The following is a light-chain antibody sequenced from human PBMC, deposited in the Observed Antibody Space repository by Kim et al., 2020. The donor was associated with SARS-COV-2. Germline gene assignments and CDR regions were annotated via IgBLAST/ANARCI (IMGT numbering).Light chain of an antibody. CDR3: NSRGSNDDVV. CDR2: GKN. J-gene: IGLJ2*01. Sequence: SSELTQDPAVSVALGQTVMITCQGDSLRSYYATWYQQKPGQAPRVVLYGKNNRPSGIPDRFSGSSSGNTASLIITGTQAGDEADYYCNSRGSNDDVVFGGGTQLTVL. CDR1: SLRSYY. V-gene: IGLV3-19*01.